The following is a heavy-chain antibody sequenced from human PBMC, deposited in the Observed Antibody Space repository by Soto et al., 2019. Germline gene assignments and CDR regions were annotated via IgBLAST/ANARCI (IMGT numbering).Heavy chain of an antibody. CDR1: GYTFTSYG. D-gene: IGHD3-22*01. V-gene: IGHV1-18*01. J-gene: IGHJ3*02. CDR2: ISAYNGNT. Sequence: ASVKVSCKASGYTFTSYGISWVRQAPGQGLEWMGWISAYNGNTNYAQKLQGRVTMTTDTSTSTAYMELRSLRSDDTAVYYCARDRYYDSSGYYRGGAFDIWGQGTIVTVSS. CDR3: ARDRYYDSSGYYRGGAFDI.